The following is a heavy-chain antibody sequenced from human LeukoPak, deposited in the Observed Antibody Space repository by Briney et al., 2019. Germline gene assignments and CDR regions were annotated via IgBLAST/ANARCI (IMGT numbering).Heavy chain of an antibody. CDR1: GGSISSGGYY. D-gene: IGHD3-10*01. V-gene: IGHV4-30-2*01. CDR2: IYHSGST. J-gene: IGHJ4*02. CDR3: ARGPPVLLWFGEFMYYFDY. Sequence: SETLSLTCTVSGGSISSGGYYWSWIRQPPGKGLEWIGYIYHSGSTYYNPSLKSRVTISVDRSKNQFSLKLSSVTAADTAVYYCARGPPVLLWFGEFMYYFDYWGQGTLVTVSS.